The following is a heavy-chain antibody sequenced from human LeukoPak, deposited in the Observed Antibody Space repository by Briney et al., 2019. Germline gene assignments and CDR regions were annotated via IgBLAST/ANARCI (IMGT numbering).Heavy chain of an antibody. CDR3: ARDGSGNWNSVWFDP. CDR1: GYTFTSYD. V-gene: IGHV1-2*02. CDR2: INPNSGGT. Sequence: ASVKVSCKASGYTFTSYDINWVRQAPGQGLEWMGWINPNSGGTNYAQKFQGRVTMTRDTSISTAYMELSRLRSDDTAVYYCARDGSGNWNSVWFDPWGQGTLVTVSS. D-gene: IGHD1-7*01. J-gene: IGHJ5*02.